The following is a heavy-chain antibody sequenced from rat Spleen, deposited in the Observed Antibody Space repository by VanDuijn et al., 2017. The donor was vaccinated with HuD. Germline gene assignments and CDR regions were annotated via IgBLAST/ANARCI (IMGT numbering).Heavy chain of an antibody. J-gene: IGHJ2*01. CDR3: ARHNEDNYYFDY. CDR2: INYEGSST. CDR1: GFTFSDYN. D-gene: IGHD1-10*01. Sequence: EVQLVESGGGLVQPGRSLKLSCAASGFTFSDYNMAWVRQAPKKGLEWVASINYEGSSTYYGDSVKGRFTISRDNAKNTQYLKMDSLRSEDTATYYCARHNEDNYYFDYWGQGVMVTVSS. V-gene: IGHV5-22*01.